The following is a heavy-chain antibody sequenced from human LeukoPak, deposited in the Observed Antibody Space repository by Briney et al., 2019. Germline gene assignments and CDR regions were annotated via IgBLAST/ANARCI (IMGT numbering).Heavy chain of an antibody. Sequence: SETLSLTCTVSGGSLSSYYWSWIRQPPGKGLEWIGYIYYSGSTNYNPSLKSRVTISVDTSKNQFSLKLSSVTAADTAVYYCARGRGIAAAGTWYFDYWGQGTLVTVSS. CDR3: ARGRGIAAAGTWYFDY. J-gene: IGHJ4*02. V-gene: IGHV4-59*01. CDR2: IYYSGST. D-gene: IGHD6-13*01. CDR1: GGSLSSYY.